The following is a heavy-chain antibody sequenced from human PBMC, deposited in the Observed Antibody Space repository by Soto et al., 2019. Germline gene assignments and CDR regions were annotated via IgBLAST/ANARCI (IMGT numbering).Heavy chain of an antibody. J-gene: IGHJ5*02. CDR1: GDSVSSNSAA. CDR3: ARDRNLQLRVVVPAATPNWFDP. D-gene: IGHD2-2*01. V-gene: IGHV6-1*01. CDR2: TYYRSKWYN. Sequence: QSQTLSLTCAISGDSVSSNSAAWNWIRQSPSRGLEWLGRTYYRSKWYNDYAVSVKSRITINPDTSKNQFSLQLNSVTPEDTAVYYCARDRNLQLRVVVPAATPNWFDPWGQGTLVTVSS.